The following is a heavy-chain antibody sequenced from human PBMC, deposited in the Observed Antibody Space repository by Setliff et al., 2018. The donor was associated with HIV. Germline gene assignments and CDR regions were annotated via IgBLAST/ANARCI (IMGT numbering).Heavy chain of an antibody. J-gene: IGHJ4*02. CDR1: GYTFRSYG. CDR3: ARPLVGGYPGSFDY. V-gene: IGHV1-18*01. D-gene: IGHD1-26*01. CDR2: SSAYNGNT. Sequence: SVKVSCKASGYTFRSYGISWVRQAPGQGLEWMGWSSAYNGNTNYAQKFQVRVTMTTDTSTSTAYMEVRSLRSDDTAVYYCARPLVGGYPGSFDYWGQGTLVTVSS.